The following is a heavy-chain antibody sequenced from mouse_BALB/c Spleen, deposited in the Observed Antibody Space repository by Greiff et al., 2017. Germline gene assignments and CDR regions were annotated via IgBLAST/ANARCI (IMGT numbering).Heavy chain of an antibody. V-gene: IGHV7-3*02. Sequence: EVKLVESGGGLVQPGGSLRLSCATSGFTFTDYYMSWVRQPPGKALEWLGFIRNKANGYTIEYSASVKGRFTISRDNSQNILYLQMNTLRAEDSASDYCARDVEGWYFDDWGAGTTVTVSS. CDR2: IRNKANGYTI. CDR3: ARDVEGWYFDD. CDR1: GFTFTDYY. J-gene: IGHJ1*01.